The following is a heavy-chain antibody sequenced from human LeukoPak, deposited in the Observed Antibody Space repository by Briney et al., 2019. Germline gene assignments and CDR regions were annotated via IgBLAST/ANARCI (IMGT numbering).Heavy chain of an antibody. CDR3: ARDLGYSSSWSLGSFYYYYMDV. D-gene: IGHD6-13*01. J-gene: IGHJ6*03. CDR2: IYTSGST. Sequence: SQTLSLTCTVSGGSISSGSYYWSWIRQPAGKGLEWIGRIYTSGSTNYNPSLKSRVTISVDTSKNQFSLKLSSVTAADTAVYYCARDLGYSSSWSLGSFYYYYMDVWGKGTTVTISS. CDR1: GGSISSGSYY. V-gene: IGHV4-61*02.